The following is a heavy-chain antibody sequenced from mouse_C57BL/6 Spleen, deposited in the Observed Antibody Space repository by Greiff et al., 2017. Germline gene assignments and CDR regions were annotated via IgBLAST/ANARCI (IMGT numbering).Heavy chain of an antibody. CDR3: AGDNHFDY. J-gene: IGHJ2*01. Sequence: DVKLVESGGDLVKPGGSLKLSCSASGFTFSSYGMSWVRQTPDKRLEWVATISSGGSYTYYPDRVKGRFTISRDNAKNTLYLQMSSLKSENTAMYYCAGDNHFDYWGQGTTLTVSS. CDR2: ISSGGSYT. D-gene: IGHD1-3*01. CDR1: GFTFSSYG. V-gene: IGHV5-6*02.